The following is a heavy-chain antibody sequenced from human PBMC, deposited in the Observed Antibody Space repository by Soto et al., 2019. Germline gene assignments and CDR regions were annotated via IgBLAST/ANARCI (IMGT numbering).Heavy chain of an antibody. V-gene: IGHV4-39*01. Sequence: SETLSLTCTVSGGSISSSSYYWGWIRQPPGKGLEWIGSIYYSGSTYYNPSLKSRVTISVDTSKNQFSLKLSSVTAADTAGYYCARHGRDGYNYEAILDYWGQGTLVTVSS. J-gene: IGHJ4*02. D-gene: IGHD5-12*01. CDR2: IYYSGST. CDR1: GGSISSSSYY. CDR3: ARHGRDGYNYEAILDY.